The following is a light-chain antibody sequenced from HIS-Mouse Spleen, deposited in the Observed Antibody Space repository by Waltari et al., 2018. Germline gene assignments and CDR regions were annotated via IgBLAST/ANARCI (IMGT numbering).Light chain of an antibody. Sequence: SYVLTQPPSVSVAPGKTARITCGGNNIGSKSVHWYQQKPGQAPVLVVYDDSDRPSAFPERFSGSNSGNTATLTISRVEVGDEADYYCQVWDSSSDHVVFGGGTKLTVL. CDR2: DDS. V-gene: IGLV3-21*03. J-gene: IGLJ2*01. CDR1: NIGSKS. CDR3: QVWDSSSDHVV.